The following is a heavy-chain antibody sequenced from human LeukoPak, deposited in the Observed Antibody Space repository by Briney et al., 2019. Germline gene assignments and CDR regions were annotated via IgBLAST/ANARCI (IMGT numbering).Heavy chain of an antibody. CDR3: ARAYSSEYNVLRYFDWYYYYGMDV. Sequence: PGRSLRLSCAASGFTFSSYAMHWVRQAPGKGLEWVAVISYDGSNKYYADSVKGRFTISRDNSKNTLYLQMNSLRAEDTAVYYCARAYSSEYNVLRYFDWYYYYGMDVWGQGITVTVSS. J-gene: IGHJ6*02. CDR1: GFTFSSYA. CDR2: ISYDGSNK. D-gene: IGHD3-9*01. V-gene: IGHV3-30*04.